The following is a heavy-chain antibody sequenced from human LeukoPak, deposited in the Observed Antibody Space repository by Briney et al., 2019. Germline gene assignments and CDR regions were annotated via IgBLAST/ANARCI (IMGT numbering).Heavy chain of an antibody. CDR3: ARTIAAAGTRRYFQH. J-gene: IGHJ1*01. D-gene: IGHD6-13*01. CDR2: INHSGST. CDR1: GGSFSGYY. V-gene: IGHV4-34*01. Sequence: SETLSLTCAVYGGSFSGYYWSWICQPPGKGLEWIGEINHSGSTNYNPSLKSRVTISVDTSKNQFSLKLSSVTAADTAVYYCARTIAAAGTRRYFQHWGQGTLVTVSS.